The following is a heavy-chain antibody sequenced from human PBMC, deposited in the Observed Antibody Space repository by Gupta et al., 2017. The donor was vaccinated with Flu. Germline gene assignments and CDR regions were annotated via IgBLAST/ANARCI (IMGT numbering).Heavy chain of an antibody. J-gene: IGHJ4*02. Sequence: QVQRVQSAAEVKKPGASVRVSCKASVYSFSRYYLSGVRQTPGQGLEWMGRIDPNSGVTKYSQKFEGRVSMTRDMSTTTFYIELSSLRSDDTAVYYCAREGEYPTLGSFDYWGQGTLVTVSS. CDR1: VYSFSRYY. CDR3: AREGEYPTLGSFDY. V-gene: IGHV1-2*06. D-gene: IGHD3-10*01. CDR2: IDPNSGVT.